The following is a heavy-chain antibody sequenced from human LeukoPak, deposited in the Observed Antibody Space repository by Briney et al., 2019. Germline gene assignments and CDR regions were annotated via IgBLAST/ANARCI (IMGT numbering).Heavy chain of an antibody. Sequence: AGGSLRLSCAASGFTFSSHAMSWVRQAPGKGLEWVSAISGSGGSTYYADSVKGRFTISRDNAKNSLFLQMNSLRAEDTAVYYCVREYCSGGSCSDAFDIWGQGTMVTVSS. D-gene: IGHD2-15*01. CDR1: GFTFSSHA. CDR3: VREYCSGGSCSDAFDI. CDR2: ISGSGGST. V-gene: IGHV3-23*01. J-gene: IGHJ3*02.